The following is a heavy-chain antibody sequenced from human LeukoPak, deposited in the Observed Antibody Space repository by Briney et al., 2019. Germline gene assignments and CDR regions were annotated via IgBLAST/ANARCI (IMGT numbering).Heavy chain of an antibody. J-gene: IGHJ4*02. CDR2: INPNSGGT. V-gene: IGHV1-2*02. Sequence: GASVKVSCKASGYTFTDYYIHWVRQAPGQGLEWMGWINPNSGGTNYAQKFQGRVTMTRDTSISTAYMELSRLRSDDTAVYYCARSGSGLYCSSTSCESIDYWGQGTLVTVSS. D-gene: IGHD2-2*01. CDR3: ARSGSGLYCSSTSCESIDY. CDR1: GYTFTDYY.